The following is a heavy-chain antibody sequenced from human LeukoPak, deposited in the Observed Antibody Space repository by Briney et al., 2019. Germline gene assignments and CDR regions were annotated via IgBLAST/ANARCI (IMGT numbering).Heavy chain of an antibody. Sequence: TSETLSLTCTVSGGSISTYYWSWIRQPPGKGLEWIGYIYYSGSTNYNPSLKSRVTISLDTSKNQFCLKLNSVTAADTAMYYCARSFSPNYYDLLDYWGQGTLVTVSS. J-gene: IGHJ4*02. CDR3: ARSFSPNYYDLLDY. D-gene: IGHD3-22*01. CDR1: GGSISTYY. V-gene: IGHV4-59*01. CDR2: IYYSGST.